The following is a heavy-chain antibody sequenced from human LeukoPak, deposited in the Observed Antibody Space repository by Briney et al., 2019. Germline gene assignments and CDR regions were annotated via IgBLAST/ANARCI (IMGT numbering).Heavy chain of an antibody. CDR2: IWSDGSNK. J-gene: IGHJ4*02. V-gene: IGHV3-33*01. CDR1: GFTFSTYG. D-gene: IGHD6-6*01. Sequence: QTGGSLRLSCTASGFTFSTYGMHWVRQAPGKGLEWVAVIWSDGSNKYYADSLKGRFTISRDNSKNTLYLQMNSLRAEDTAIYYCARDPVENSRSSDLYFFQYWGQGTLVTVSS. CDR3: ARDPVENSRSSDLYFFQY.